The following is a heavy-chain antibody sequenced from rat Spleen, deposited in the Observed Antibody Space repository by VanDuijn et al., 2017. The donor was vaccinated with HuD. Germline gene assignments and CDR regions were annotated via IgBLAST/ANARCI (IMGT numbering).Heavy chain of an antibody. J-gene: IGHJ2*01. CDR1: GFTFSDYY. V-gene: IGHV5-22*01. CDR3: ARGMRGTWGFDY. D-gene: IGHD4-3*01. CDR2: ISYEGSST. Sequence: EVQLVESGGGLVQPGGSLKLSCAASGFTFSDYYMAWVRQAPKKGLEWVASISYEGSSTDYGYSVKGRFTISRDNAKSTLYLQMNSLRSEDTATYYWARGMRGTWGFDYWGQGVMVTVSS.